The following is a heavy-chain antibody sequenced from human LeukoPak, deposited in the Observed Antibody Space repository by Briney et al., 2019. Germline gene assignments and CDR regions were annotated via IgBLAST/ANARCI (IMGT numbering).Heavy chain of an antibody. CDR3: ARTYYDFWSGAPMSWFDP. CDR1: GGSFSGYY. V-gene: IGHV4-34*01. Sequence: SETLSLTCAVYGGSFSGYYWSWIRQPPGKGLEWIGEINHSGSTNYNPSLKSRVTISVDTSKNQFSLKLSSVTAADTAVYYCARTYYDFWSGAPMSWFDPWGQGTLVTVSS. D-gene: IGHD3-3*01. CDR2: INHSGST. J-gene: IGHJ5*02.